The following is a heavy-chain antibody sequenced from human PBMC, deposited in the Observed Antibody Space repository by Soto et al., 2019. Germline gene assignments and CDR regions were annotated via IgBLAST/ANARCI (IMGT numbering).Heavy chain of an antibody. CDR3: ARHDCSGGSCYWATNWFDP. J-gene: IGHJ5*02. Sequence: SETLSLTYTVSGCTISTSSYYWGWIRQPPGKGLEWIGSIYYSGSTYYNPSLKSRVTISVDTSKNLFSLKLSSVTAADTAVYYCARHDCSGGSCYWATNWFDPWGQGTLVTVS. CDR1: GCTISTSSYY. V-gene: IGHV4-39*01. D-gene: IGHD2-15*01. CDR2: IYYSGST.